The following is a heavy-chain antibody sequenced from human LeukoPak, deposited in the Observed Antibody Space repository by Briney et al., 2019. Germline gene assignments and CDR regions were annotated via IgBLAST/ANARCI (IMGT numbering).Heavy chain of an antibody. J-gene: IGHJ3*02. CDR3: ASVVGAGESFDI. D-gene: IGHD1-26*01. V-gene: IGHV3-30*03. CDR2: ISYDGSNK. CDR1: GFTFSSYG. Sequence: GGSLRLSCAASGFTFSSYGMHWVRQAPGKGLEWVAVISYDGSNKYYADSVKGRFTISRDNSKNTLYLQMNSLRAEDTAVYYCASVVGAGESFDIWGQGTMVTVSS.